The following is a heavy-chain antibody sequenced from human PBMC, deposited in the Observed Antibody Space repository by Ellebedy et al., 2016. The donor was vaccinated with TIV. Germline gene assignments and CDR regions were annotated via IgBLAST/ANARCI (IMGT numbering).Heavy chain of an antibody. J-gene: IGHJ4*02. Sequence: ASVKVSCKASGYTFTGYYMHWVRQAPGQGLEWMGWINPNSGGTNYAQKFQGWVTMTTDTSTSTAYMELRSLRSDDTAVYYCARDLDIVVVVAAPSYYFDYWGQGTLVTVSS. CDR2: INPNSGGT. CDR3: ARDLDIVVVVAAPSYYFDY. CDR1: GYTFTGYY. D-gene: IGHD2-15*01. V-gene: IGHV1-2*04.